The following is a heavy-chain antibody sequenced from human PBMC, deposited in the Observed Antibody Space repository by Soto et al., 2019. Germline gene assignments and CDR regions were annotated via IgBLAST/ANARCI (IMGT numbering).Heavy chain of an antibody. J-gene: IGHJ5*02. Sequence: GASGEVSCKASGGTFSSYAISWVRQAPGQGLEWMGGIIPIFGTANYAQKFQGRVTITADKSTSTAYMELSSLRSEDTAVYYCARVGPAAPPGWFDPWGQGTLVTVSS. V-gene: IGHV1-69*06. CDR2: IIPIFGTA. CDR3: ARVGPAAPPGWFDP. CDR1: GGTFSSYA. D-gene: IGHD2-2*01.